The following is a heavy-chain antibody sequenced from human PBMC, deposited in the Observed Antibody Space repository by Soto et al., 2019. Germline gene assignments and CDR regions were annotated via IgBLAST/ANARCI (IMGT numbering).Heavy chain of an antibody. J-gene: IGHJ4*02. CDR3: AIGLHPYRSASPELRGH. Sequence: PSETLSLTCTVSGASVGSGGFYCSCIRQPPGRGLEWIGNINHSGRTNYNPSLKGRVTISGDRSKRQFSLKLSSVTAADTAVYSCAIGLHPYRSASPELRGHWGQGTLVTVSS. D-gene: IGHD3-10*01. CDR1: GASVGSGGFY. V-gene: IGHV4-61*08. CDR2: INHSGRT.